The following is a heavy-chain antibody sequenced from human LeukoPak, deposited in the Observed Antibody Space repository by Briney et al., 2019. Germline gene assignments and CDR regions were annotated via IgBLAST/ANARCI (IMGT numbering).Heavy chain of an antibody. V-gene: IGHV1-18*01. CDR2: IGADNEDV. J-gene: IGHJ4*02. CDR1: GYSFTTYA. CDR3: ARDRMAVGATDFDH. Sequence: ASVKVSCKASGYSFTTYAISWVRQAPGQGLEWMGWIGADNEDVKYAQRFQGRVLMTTDTSTTTVYMDLWDLTSDDTAVYYCARDRMAVGATDFDHWGQGTLVTVSS. D-gene: IGHD1-26*01.